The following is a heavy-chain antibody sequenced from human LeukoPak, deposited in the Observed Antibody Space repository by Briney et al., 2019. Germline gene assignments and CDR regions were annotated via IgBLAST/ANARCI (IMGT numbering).Heavy chain of an antibody. CDR3: AGDDSSGYFFDF. CDR2: ISSSSSII. CDR1: GFTFSSYN. V-gene: IGHV3-48*01. J-gene: IGHJ4*02. D-gene: IGHD3-22*01. Sequence: HPGRSLRLSCAASGFTFSSYNMNWVRQAPGKGLEWVSYISSSSSIIYYTDSVKGRFTISRDNAKNSLYLQMNSLRAEDTAMYFCAGDDSSGYFFDFWGQGTLVTVSS.